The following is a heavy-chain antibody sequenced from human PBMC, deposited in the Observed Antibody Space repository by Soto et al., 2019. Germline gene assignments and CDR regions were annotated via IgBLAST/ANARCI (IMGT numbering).Heavy chain of an antibody. CDR2: ISYDGSNK. CDR1: GFTFSSYA. V-gene: IGHV3-30-3*01. J-gene: IGHJ4*02. Sequence: GALRLSCAASGFTFSSYAMHWVRQAPGKGLEWVAVISYDGSNKYYADSVKGRFTISRDNSKNTLYLQMNSLRAEDTAVYYCARSLYSSSWSRGLDYWGQGTLVTVSS. CDR3: ARSLYSSSWSRGLDY. D-gene: IGHD6-13*01.